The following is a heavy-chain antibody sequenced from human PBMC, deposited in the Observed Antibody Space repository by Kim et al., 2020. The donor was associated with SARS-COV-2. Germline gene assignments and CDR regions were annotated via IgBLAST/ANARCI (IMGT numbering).Heavy chain of an antibody. V-gene: IGHV3-33*01. CDR3: ARDGAESYYDFLTGFFDS. D-gene: IGHD3-9*01. CDR1: GFSFSSYG. J-gene: IGHJ4*02. CDR2: IWYDGSNK. Sequence: GGSLRLSCAASGFSFSSYGMHWVRQAPGKGLEWVSVIWYDGSNKYYADSVKGRFTISRDNSKNTLYLQMNSLRAGDTAVYYCARDGAESYYDFLTGFFDSWGQGTLVTVSS.